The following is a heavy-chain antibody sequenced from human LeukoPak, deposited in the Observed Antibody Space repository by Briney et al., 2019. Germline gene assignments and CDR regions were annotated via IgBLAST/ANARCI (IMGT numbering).Heavy chain of an antibody. CDR3: ARSYLWGSYRYFDY. CDR1: GFTVSSNY. V-gene: IGHV3-66*01. J-gene: IGHJ4*02. CDR2: IYSGGST. D-gene: IGHD3-16*02. Sequence: GGALRLSCAASGFTVSSNYMSWVRQAPGKGLEWVSVIYSGGSTYYADSVKGRFTISRDNSKNTLYLQMNSLRAEDTAVYYCARSYLWGSYRYFDYWGQGTLVTVSS.